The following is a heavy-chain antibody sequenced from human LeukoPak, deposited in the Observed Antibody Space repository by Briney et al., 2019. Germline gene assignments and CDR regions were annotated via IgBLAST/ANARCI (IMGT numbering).Heavy chain of an antibody. CDR2: IYHNGNT. Sequence: PSGTLSLTCAVSDGSITSSHWWSWVRQPPGKGLEWIGEIYHNGNTNYNPSLKSRVTISLDKSKSQFSLKLTSVTAADTAVYYCARAQDGEDFNPYGMDVWGQGTTVTVSS. V-gene: IGHV4-4*02. CDR1: DGSITSSHW. D-gene: IGHD2-21*01. J-gene: IGHJ6*02. CDR3: ARAQDGEDFNPYGMDV.